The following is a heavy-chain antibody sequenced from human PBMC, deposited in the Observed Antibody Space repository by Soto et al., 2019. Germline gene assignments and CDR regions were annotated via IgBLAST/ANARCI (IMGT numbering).Heavy chain of an antibody. Sequence: GALRLSGAASVFTFSNYWMSWVRQAPGKGLEWVANIKQDGSEKYYVDAVKGRFTISRDNAKNSLYLQMNSLGAEDTAVYFCASGLWTFQHWGQGTLVTVSS. CDR1: VFTFSNYW. CDR3: ASGLWTFQH. V-gene: IGHV3-7*01. CDR2: IKQDGSEK. D-gene: IGHD3-10*01. J-gene: IGHJ1*01.